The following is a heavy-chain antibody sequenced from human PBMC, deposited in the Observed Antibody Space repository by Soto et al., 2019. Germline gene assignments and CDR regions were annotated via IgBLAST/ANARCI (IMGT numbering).Heavy chain of an antibody. V-gene: IGHV3-66*01. CDR2: IYTGGST. D-gene: IGHD6-19*01. Sequence: EVQLVESGGALVQPGGSLRLSCAASGFTVSANYMNWVRQAPGKGLEWVSVIYTGGSTYYADSVKDRFTISRDNSKNTLYLQMTTLRAEDTAVYYCARESVAGQTGRWFDPWGQGTLVTVSS. CDR3: ARESVAGQTGRWFDP. CDR1: GFTVSANY. J-gene: IGHJ5*02.